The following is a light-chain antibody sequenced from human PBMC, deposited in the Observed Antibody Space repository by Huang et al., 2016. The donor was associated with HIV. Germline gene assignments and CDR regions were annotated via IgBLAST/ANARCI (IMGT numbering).Light chain of an antibody. V-gene: IGKV1-39*01. Sequence: DIQMTQSPSSLSASVGDRVTIACRASQSIGTYLHWYQQKPGKAPRLLIHVSSSLQSGVPSWFSGSGSGTDFTLTISSLQPEDFATYYCQQSYSALGLTFGGGTKVEIK. J-gene: IGKJ4*01. CDR2: VSS. CDR3: QQSYSALGLT. CDR1: QSIGTY.